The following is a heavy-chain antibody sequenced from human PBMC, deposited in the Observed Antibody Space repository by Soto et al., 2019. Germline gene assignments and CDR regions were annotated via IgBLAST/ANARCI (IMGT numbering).Heavy chain of an antibody. D-gene: IGHD2-2*01. CDR2: ISWNSGSI. Sequence: GGSLRLSCAASGFSFDDYAMHWVRQAPGKGLEWVSGISWNSGSIGYADSVKGRFTISRDNAKNSLYLQMNSLRAEDTALYYCAKVPFLDCSSTSCYETWFDPWGQGTLVTVSS. CDR1: GFSFDDYA. V-gene: IGHV3-9*01. J-gene: IGHJ5*02. CDR3: AKVPFLDCSSTSCYETWFDP.